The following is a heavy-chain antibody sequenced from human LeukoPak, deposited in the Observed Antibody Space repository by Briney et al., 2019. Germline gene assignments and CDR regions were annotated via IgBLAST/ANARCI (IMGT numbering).Heavy chain of an antibody. J-gene: IGHJ4*02. CDR2: ISSSSSYI. CDR1: GFTFSSYS. D-gene: IGHD3-10*01. V-gene: IGHV3-21*04. Sequence: GGSLRLSCAASGFTFSSYSMNWVRQAPGKGLEWVSSISSSSSYIYYADSVKGRFTISRDNAKNSLYLQMNSLRAEDTAVYYCARDRKVRGVITGSPFDYWGQGTLVTVSS. CDR3: ARDRKVRGVITGSPFDY.